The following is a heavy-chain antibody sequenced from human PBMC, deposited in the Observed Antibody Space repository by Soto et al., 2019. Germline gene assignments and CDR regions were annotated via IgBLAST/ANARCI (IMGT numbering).Heavy chain of an antibody. CDR2: IYYSGST. CDR1: GGSISSGGYY. J-gene: IGHJ6*02. V-gene: IGHV4-31*01. CDR3: ASGTEVSPSSDV. Sequence: QVQLQESGPGLVKPSQTLSLTCTVSGGSISSGGYYWSWIRQHPGKGLEWIGYIYYSGSTYYNPSLRCPVTPSVGPSKNQFSLQLSSVTAADTAVYSCASGTEVSPSSDVWGPGTTVTLSS.